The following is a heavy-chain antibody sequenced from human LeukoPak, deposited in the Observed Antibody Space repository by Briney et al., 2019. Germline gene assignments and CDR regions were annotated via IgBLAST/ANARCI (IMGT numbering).Heavy chain of an antibody. CDR1: GFSFDDYG. CDR2: INWNGDST. D-gene: IGHD4-17*01. J-gene: IGHJ4*02. Sequence: GGSLRLSCAASGFSFDDYGMSWVRQAPGKGLEWVSGINWNGDSTGYADSVKGRFTISRDNAKNSLYLQMNSLRAEDTALYYCARSTVTTFFDYWGQGTLVTVSS. V-gene: IGHV3-20*04. CDR3: ARSTVTTFFDY.